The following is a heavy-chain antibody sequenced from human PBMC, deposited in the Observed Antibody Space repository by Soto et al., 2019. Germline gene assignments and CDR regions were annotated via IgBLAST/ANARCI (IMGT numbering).Heavy chain of an antibody. V-gene: IGHV2-5*02. Sequence: QITLKESGPTLVKPTQTLTLTCTFSGFSLSTSGVGVGWIRQSPGKALEWLALIYWDGDERYSPSLKSRLTMTKDTSKKQVVLRMTNMDPVDTATYFCVHPYSDSSSYYGYFDYWGQGALVTVSS. D-gene: IGHD3-22*01. CDR1: GFSLSTSGVG. CDR3: VHPYSDSSSYYGYFDY. J-gene: IGHJ4*02. CDR2: IYWDGDE.